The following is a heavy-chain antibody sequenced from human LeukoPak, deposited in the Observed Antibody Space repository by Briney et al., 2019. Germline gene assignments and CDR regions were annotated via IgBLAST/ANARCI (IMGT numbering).Heavy chain of an antibody. D-gene: IGHD5-24*01. V-gene: IGHV1-8*01. J-gene: IGHJ4*02. Sequence: ASVKVSCKASGSTFTSYDINWVRQAPGQGLEWMGWMNRNSGNTGYAQKFQGRVTLTRNTSISTAYMELSSLRSEDTAVYYCARVSAGWLQSLGYWGQGTLVTVSS. CDR3: ARVSAGWLQSLGY. CDR1: GSTFTSYD. CDR2: MNRNSGNT.